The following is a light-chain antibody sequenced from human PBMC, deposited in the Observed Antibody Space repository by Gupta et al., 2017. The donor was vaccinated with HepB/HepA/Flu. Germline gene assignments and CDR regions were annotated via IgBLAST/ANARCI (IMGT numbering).Light chain of an antibody. J-gene: IGKJ2*01. CDR1: PSLNNDY. CDR3: QQNGSTPLYN. Sequence: NALTQSPDTLSVSPGERATLSCRASPSLNNDYLAYYQHTPRQPPRLLNYAASSRASGISDRFSGSGSGKDFTITISRQSPEDSAVYCCQQNGSTPLYNFGQGTKLEIK. V-gene: IGKV3-20*01. CDR2: AAS.